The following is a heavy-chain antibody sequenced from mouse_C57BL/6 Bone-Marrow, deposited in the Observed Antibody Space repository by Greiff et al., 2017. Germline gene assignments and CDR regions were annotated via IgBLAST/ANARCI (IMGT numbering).Heavy chain of an antibody. D-gene: IGHD1-1*01. CDR3: ARDYITTVVAFSWYFDV. CDR2: ISYDGSN. Sequence: ESGPGLVKPSQSLSLTCSVTGYSITSGYYWNWIRQFPGNKLEWMGYISYDGSNNYNPSLKNRISITRDTSKNQFFLKLNSVTTEDTATYYCARDYITTVVAFSWYFDVWGTGTTVTVSS. CDR1: GYSITSGYY. V-gene: IGHV3-6*01. J-gene: IGHJ1*03.